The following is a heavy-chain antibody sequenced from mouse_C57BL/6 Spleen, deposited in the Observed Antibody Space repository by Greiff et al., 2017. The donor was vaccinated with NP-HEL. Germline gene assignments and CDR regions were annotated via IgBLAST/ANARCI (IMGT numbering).Heavy chain of an antibody. Sequence: EVQVVESGGDLVKPGGSLKLSCAASGFTFSSYGMSWVRQTPDKRLEWVATISSGGSYTYYPDSLKGRFTISRDNAKNTLYLQMSSLKSEDTAMYYCARPLDSSGYYAMDYWGQGTSVTVSS. CDR2: ISSGGSYT. CDR1: GFTFSSYG. D-gene: IGHD3-2*02. CDR3: ARPLDSSGYYAMDY. V-gene: IGHV5-6*01. J-gene: IGHJ4*01.